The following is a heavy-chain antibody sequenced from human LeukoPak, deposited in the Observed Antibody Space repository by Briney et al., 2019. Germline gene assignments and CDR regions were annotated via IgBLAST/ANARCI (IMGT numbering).Heavy chain of an antibody. CDR3: ARGLLPRSLPDAFDI. J-gene: IGHJ3*02. CDR1: GFTFSSYA. CDR2: ISYDGSNK. Sequence: GRSLRLSCAASGFTFSSYAMHWVRQAPGKGLEWVAVISYDGSNKYYADSVKGRFTISRDNSKNTLYLQMNSLRAEDTAVYYCARGLLPRSLPDAFDIWGQGTMVTVSS. V-gene: IGHV3-30-3*01. D-gene: IGHD2/OR15-2a*01.